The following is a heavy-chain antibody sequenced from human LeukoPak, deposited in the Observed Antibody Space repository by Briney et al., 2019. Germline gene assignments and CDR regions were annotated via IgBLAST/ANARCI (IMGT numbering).Heavy chain of an antibody. J-gene: IGHJ4*02. CDR1: GYTFTSNY. CDR2: IYPRDGST. CDR3: AGDQEGFDY. V-gene: IGHV1-46*01. Sequence: ASVKVSCKASGYTFTSNYIHWVRQAPGQGLEWMGMIYPRDGSTSYAQKFQGRVTVTRDTSTSTVHMELSGLRSEDTAVYYCAGDQEGFDYWGQGTLSPSPQ.